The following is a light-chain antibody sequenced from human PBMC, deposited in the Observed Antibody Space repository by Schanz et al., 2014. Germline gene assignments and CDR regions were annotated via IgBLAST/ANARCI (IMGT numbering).Light chain of an antibody. V-gene: IGKV3-20*01. CDR3: QHYSDPPWT. CDR2: DAS. J-gene: IGKJ1*01. Sequence: EIVLTQSPGTLSLSPGESATLSCRVSQSVGTYLAWYQQKPGQAPGLLIYDASSRAAGIPARFRGSGSGTDFTLTISRLEPDDFAVYFCQHYSDPPWTFGQGTRVEMK. CDR1: QSVGTY.